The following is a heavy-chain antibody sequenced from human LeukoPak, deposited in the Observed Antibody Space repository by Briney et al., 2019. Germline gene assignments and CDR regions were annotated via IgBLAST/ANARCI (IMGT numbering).Heavy chain of an antibody. Sequence: PSETLSLTCTVSGGSISSYYWSWIRQPPGKGLEWIGYIYYSGSTNYNPSLKSRVTISVDTSKNQFSLKLSSVTAADTAVYYCARRSLRFLEWSETVGATPDWFDPWGQGTLVTVSS. D-gene: IGHD3-3*01. V-gene: IGHV4-59*08. CDR2: IYYSGST. J-gene: IGHJ5*02. CDR1: GGSISSYY. CDR3: ARRSLRFLEWSETVGATPDWFDP.